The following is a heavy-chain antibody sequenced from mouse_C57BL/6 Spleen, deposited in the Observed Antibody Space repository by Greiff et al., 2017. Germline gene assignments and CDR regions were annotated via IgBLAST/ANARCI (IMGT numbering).Heavy chain of an antibody. J-gene: IGHJ3*01. D-gene: IGHD2-2*01. V-gene: IGHV1-69*01. CDR2: IDPSGSYT. CDR1: GYTFTSYW. Sequence: QVQLQQPGAELVMPGASVKLSCKASGYTFTSYWMPWVKQRPGQGLEWIGEIDPSGSYTNYTQKFKGKSTLTVDKSSSTDYMQLSSLTSEDSAVYYCASEGGYTMVTTSPFAYWGQGTLVTVSA. CDR3: ASEGGYTMVTTSPFAY.